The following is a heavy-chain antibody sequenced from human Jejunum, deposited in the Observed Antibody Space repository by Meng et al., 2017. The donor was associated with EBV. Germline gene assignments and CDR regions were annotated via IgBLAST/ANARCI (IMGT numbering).Heavy chain of an antibody. CDR3: ARAGGDYEDY. Sequence: QDKLVQSGAEVKKPGSSVKVSCKASGDRFGTYSVSWVRQAPGQGLEWMGNTVPIFGTTSYAQKFQGRVTITADESTRTAFMELRNLRSEDSAMYYCARAGGDYEDYWGQGTLVTVSS. CDR1: GDRFGTYS. V-gene: IGHV1-69*15. D-gene: IGHD4-17*01. J-gene: IGHJ4*02. CDR2: TVPIFGTT.